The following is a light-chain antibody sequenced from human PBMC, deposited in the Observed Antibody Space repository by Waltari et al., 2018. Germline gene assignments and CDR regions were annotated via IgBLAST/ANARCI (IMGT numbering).Light chain of an antibody. CDR2: RNN. CDR1: SSNVGTST. J-gene: IGLJ2*01. V-gene: IGLV1-44*01. Sequence: PGQRVSISCFGSSSNVGTSTVNWYQQLPGTAPKLLIYRNNQRPSDVPGRFSGSKSGTSASLAISGLQSEDEAEYFCSAWDDSLNGVLFGGGTKLTVL. CDR3: SAWDDSLNGVL.